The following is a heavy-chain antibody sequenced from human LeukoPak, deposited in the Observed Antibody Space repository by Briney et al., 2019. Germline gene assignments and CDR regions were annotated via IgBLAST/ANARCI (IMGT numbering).Heavy chain of an antibody. D-gene: IGHD2-15*01. CDR3: ARGRSPPRNCSGGSCHRYFDY. J-gene: IGHJ4*01. Sequence: PSETLSLTCAVYGGSFSGYYWSWIRQPPGKGLEWIGEINHSGSTNYNPSLKSRVTISVDTSKNQFSLKLSSVTAADTAVYYCARGRSPPRNCSGGSCHRYFDYWGQEPWSPSPQ. V-gene: IGHV4-34*01. CDR1: GGSFSGYY. CDR2: INHSGST.